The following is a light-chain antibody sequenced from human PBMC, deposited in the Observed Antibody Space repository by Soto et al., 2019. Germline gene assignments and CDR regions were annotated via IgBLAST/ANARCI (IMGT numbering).Light chain of an antibody. J-gene: IGLJ2*01. V-gene: IGLV6-57*04. Sequence: NFMLAQPHSVSESPGKTVTISCTRSSGSIASNFVQWYQQRPGSAPNTVIFEDNQRASGVPARFSGSIDRSSNSASLTISGLKAEDEADYYCQSYDSSFVVFGGGTKLTVL. CDR1: SGSIASNF. CDR2: EDN. CDR3: QSYDSSFVV.